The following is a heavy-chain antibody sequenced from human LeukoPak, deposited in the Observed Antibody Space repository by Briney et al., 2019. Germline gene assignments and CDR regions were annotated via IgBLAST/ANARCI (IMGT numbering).Heavy chain of an antibody. D-gene: IGHD3-22*01. J-gene: IGHJ4*02. CDR1: GFIFSGCW. CDR2: IKEDGSKK. Sequence: GGSLRLSCAASGFIFSGCWMTWVRQAPGKGLEWVANIKEDGSKKNYVDSVKGRFTIFRDNAKNSLYLLMNSLRAEDTAVYYCATPLDYYDSSGYHQGGDWGQGTLVTVSS. CDR3: ATPLDYYDSSGYHQGGD. V-gene: IGHV3-7*03.